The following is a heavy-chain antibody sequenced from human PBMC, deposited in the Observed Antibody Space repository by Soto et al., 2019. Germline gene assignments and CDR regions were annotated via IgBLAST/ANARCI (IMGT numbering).Heavy chain of an antibody. D-gene: IGHD2-2*01. Sequence: SETLSLTCTVSGGSISSGGYYWSWIRQHPGKGLEWIGYIYYSGSTYYNPSLKSRVTISVDTSKNQFSLKLSSVTAADTAVYYCESHRGGDIAGVQAASMYYGMDVWGQAKTVTVS. CDR2: IYYSGST. J-gene: IGHJ6*02. CDR3: ESHRGGDIAGVQAASMYYGMDV. CDR1: GGSISSGGYY. V-gene: IGHV4-31*03.